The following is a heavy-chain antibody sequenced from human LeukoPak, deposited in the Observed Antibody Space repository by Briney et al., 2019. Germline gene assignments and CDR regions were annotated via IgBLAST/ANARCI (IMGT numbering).Heavy chain of an antibody. Sequence: KFQGRVTITRDTSASTAYMELSSLRSEDTAVYYCARVGLGYRSLYDYWGQGTLVTVSS. CDR3: ARVGLGYRSLYDY. D-gene: IGHD5-18*01. V-gene: IGHV1-3*01. J-gene: IGHJ4*02.